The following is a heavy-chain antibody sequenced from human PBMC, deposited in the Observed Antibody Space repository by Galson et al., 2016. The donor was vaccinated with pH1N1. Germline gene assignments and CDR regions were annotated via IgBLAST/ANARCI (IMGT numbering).Heavy chain of an antibody. CDR3: ARVAPHGFDV. CDR2: FYPGGGFEG. J-gene: IGHJ3*01. V-gene: IGHV5-51*03. CDR1: GYSFSSYW. Sequence: QSGAEVTKPGGSLKISCEASGYSFSSYWIAWVRQMPGKGLEWMGIFYPGGGFEGRYSPSFEGRVTISADKSINTAYLEWNILKASDTAIYYCARVAPHGFDVWGQGTMVTVSS.